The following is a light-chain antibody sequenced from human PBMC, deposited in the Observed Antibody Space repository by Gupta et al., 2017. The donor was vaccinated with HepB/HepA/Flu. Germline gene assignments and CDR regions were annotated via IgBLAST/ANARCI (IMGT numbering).Light chain of an antibody. Sequence: QSALTQPPSVSASPGQSVTISCTGTSNDVGYFDLVSWYQQPPGTAPKLIIYEVSHRPSGVPDRFSGSKSGNTASLSISGLQAEDESDYYCSSYTKTYTFLFGGGTKLTVL. V-gene: IGLV2-18*02. CDR3: SSYTKTYTFL. J-gene: IGLJ3*02. CDR1: SNDVGYFDL. CDR2: EVS.